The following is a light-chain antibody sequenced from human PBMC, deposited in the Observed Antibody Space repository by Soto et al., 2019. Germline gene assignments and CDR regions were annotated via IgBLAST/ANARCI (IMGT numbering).Light chain of an antibody. CDR1: QSLLHSNGYNY. J-gene: IGKJ1*01. CDR2: LGS. V-gene: IGKV2-28*01. CDR3: MQALQTPWT. Sequence: DSVMTQFPLSLSVTPGEPASISCRSSQSLLHSNGYNYLDWYVQKPGQSPQLLIYLGSNRASGVPDRFSGSGSGTDFTLKISRVEAEEVGVYYCMQALQTPWTFGQGTKVDIK.